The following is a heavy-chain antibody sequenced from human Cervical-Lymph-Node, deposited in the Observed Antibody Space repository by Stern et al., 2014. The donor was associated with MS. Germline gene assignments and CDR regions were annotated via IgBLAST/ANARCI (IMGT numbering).Heavy chain of an antibody. CDR2: VSPYIGNS. CDR1: GYTFISHG. Sequence: QVQLVQSGAVLKKPGASMKVSCKASGYTFISHGISWVRQAPGQGLEWMGWVSPYIGNSNYAQKFQDRVTMTTDTSTNTAYLELRGLRSDDTALYYCSRSASDAFDIWGQGTMVTVSS. CDR3: SRSASDAFDI. V-gene: IGHV1-18*01. J-gene: IGHJ3*02. D-gene: IGHD3-16*01.